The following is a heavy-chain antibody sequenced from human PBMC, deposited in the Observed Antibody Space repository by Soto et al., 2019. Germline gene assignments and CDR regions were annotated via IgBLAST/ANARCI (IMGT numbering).Heavy chain of an antibody. CDR3: ARYYHFRLDY. CDR1: GFTFTSYG. CDR2: LWYDESKR. J-gene: IGHJ4*02. D-gene: IGHD3-3*01. V-gene: IGHV3-33*01. Sequence: QVQLVESGGGVVQPGGSLRLSCATSGFTFTSYGMHWVRQAPGKGLEWVAVLWYDESKRYYSDSVKGRFTISRDRSENALYLQMHSLRAEDTAVYFCARYYHFRLDYWGLGTLVTVSS.